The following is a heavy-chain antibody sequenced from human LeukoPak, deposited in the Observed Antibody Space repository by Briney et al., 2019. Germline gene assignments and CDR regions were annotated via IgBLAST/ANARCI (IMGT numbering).Heavy chain of an antibody. CDR3: ARDGSVAVARRRFDY. V-gene: IGHV3-33*08. Sequence: GGSLRLSCAASGFTFSSYDMHWVRQAPGKGLEWVAVIWYGGSNKYYPDSVKGRFTISRDNSKNTLYLQMNSLRAEDTAVYYCARDGSVAVARRRFDYWGQGTLVTVSS. CDR1: GFTFSSYD. D-gene: IGHD6-19*01. J-gene: IGHJ4*02. CDR2: IWYGGSNK.